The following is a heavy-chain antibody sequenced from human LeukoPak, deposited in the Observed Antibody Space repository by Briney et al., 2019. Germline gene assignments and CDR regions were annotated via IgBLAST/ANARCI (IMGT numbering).Heavy chain of an antibody. Sequence: PSETLSLTCTVSGGSISSSSYYWGWIRQPPGKGLEWIGSIYYSGSTYYNPSLKSRVTISVDTSKNQFSLKLSSVTAADTAVYYCARDPIDYEIAFDIWGQGTMVTVSS. CDR1: GGSISSSSYY. J-gene: IGHJ3*02. CDR3: ARDPIDYEIAFDI. CDR2: IYYSGST. D-gene: IGHD4-17*01. V-gene: IGHV4-39*07.